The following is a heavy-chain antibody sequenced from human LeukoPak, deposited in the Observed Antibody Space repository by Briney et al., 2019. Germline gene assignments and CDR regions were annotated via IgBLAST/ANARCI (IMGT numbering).Heavy chain of an antibody. CDR3: ARDAPTVTDDAFDI. J-gene: IGHJ3*02. Sequence: PSQTLSLTCTVSGGSISSGGYYWSWIRQHPGKGLEWIGYIYYSGSTYYNPSLKSRVTISVDTSKNQFSLKLSSVTAADTAVYYCARDAPTVTDDAFDIWGQGTMVTVSS. V-gene: IGHV4-31*03. CDR2: IYYSGST. D-gene: IGHD4-11*01. CDR1: GGSISSGGYY.